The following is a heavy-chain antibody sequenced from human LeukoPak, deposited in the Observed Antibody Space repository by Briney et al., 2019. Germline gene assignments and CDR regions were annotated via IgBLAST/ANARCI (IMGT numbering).Heavy chain of an antibody. CDR1: GFTVSSNY. CDR3: ARGPESSPVDH. Sequence: GGSLRLSCAASGFTVSSNYMSWVRQAPGKWLEWVSVIYSGGSTYYADSVKGRFTISRDNSKNTLYPQMNSLRAEDTAVYYCARGPESSPVDHWGQGTLVTVSS. J-gene: IGHJ4*02. V-gene: IGHV3-53*01. D-gene: IGHD6-13*01. CDR2: IYSGGST.